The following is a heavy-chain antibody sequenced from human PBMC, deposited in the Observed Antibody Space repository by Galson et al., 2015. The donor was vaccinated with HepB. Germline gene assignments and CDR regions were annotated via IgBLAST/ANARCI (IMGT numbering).Heavy chain of an antibody. Sequence: ALVKPTQTLTLTCSFSGLSLTTSGVTVAWIRQPPGKALEWLAHIYWDDSKRYSPSLENRLTITKDTSKNQVVFTMTNMAPVDTATYYCAHRRDPYCATTGCWGGDWNLDLWGRGTLVTVSS. CDR2: IYWDDSK. CDR3: AHRRDPYCATTGCWGGDWNLDL. J-gene: IGHJ2*01. CDR1: GLSLTTSGVT. V-gene: IGHV2-5*02. D-gene: IGHD2-2*01.